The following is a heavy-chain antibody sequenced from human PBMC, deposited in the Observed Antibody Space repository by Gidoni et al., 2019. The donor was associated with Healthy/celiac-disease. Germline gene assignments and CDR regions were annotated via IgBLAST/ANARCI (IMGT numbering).Heavy chain of an antibody. D-gene: IGHD6-19*01. CDR3: ARGYSSGWYYFDY. Sequence: QLQLQESGPGLVKPSEPLSLTSTVSGCSIISSSYYWGWIRQPPGKGLEWIGSIYYSGSTYYNPSLKSRVTISVDTSKNQFSLKLSSVTAADTAVYYCARGYSSGWYYFDYWGQGTLVTVSS. CDR2: IYYSGST. J-gene: IGHJ4*02. CDR1: GCSIISSSYY. V-gene: IGHV4-39*01.